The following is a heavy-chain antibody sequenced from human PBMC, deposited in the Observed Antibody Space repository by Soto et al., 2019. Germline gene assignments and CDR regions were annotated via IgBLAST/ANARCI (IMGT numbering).Heavy chain of an antibody. V-gene: IGHV1-69*13. J-gene: IGHJ6*02. Sequence: SVEVSCKASGGTFSSYAISWVRQAPGQGLEWMGGIIPIFGTANYAQKFQGRVTITADESTSTAYMELSSLRSEDTAVYYCARGGGELELLEDYYYYGMDVWGQGTTVTVSS. D-gene: IGHD1-7*01. CDR2: IIPIFGTA. CDR3: ARGGGELELLEDYYYYGMDV. CDR1: GGTFSSYA.